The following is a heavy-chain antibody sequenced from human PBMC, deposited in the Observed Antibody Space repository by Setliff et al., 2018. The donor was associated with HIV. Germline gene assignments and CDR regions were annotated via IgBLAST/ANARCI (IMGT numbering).Heavy chain of an antibody. CDR1: GFTFSNSW. Sequence: PGGSLRLSCAASGFTFSNSWMNWVRQAPGKGLVWVSRINSDGSSTTYADSVKGRFTISRDNAKNTLYLQMNSLRAEDTAVYYCASSGSYGYWGQGTLVTVSS. J-gene: IGHJ4*02. CDR2: INSDGSST. V-gene: IGHV3-74*01. D-gene: IGHD1-26*01. CDR3: ASSGSYGY.